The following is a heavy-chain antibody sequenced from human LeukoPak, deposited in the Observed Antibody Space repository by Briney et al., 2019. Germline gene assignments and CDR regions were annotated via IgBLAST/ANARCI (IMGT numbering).Heavy chain of an antibody. Sequence: SGTLSLTCAVSGASISSNDWWSWVRQPPGKGLEWIGEIYHSGITNYNPSLKSRVTISVDKSTNQFSLKMPSVTAADTAVYYCARGLSPRINMVRGVRPPFRGVFDYWGQGTLVTVSS. CDR3: ARGLSPRINMVRGVRPPFRGVFDY. V-gene: IGHV4-4*02. CDR2: IYHSGIT. J-gene: IGHJ4*02. D-gene: IGHD3-10*01. CDR1: GASISSNDW.